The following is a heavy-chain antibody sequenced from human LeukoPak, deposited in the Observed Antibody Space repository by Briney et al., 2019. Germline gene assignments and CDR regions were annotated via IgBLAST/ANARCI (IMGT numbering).Heavy chain of an antibody. CDR2: ISYDGSNE. D-gene: IGHD6-6*01. CDR3: ARDLGVGAYLLFDYISSGLDS. V-gene: IGHV3-30*03. Sequence: GGSLRLSCAASGFTFSTYGMHWVRQAPGKGLEWVAVISYDGSNEYFVDSVKGRFTISRDNSRNILLLQMNSLRPEDTAVYYCARDLGVGAYLLFDYISSGLDSWGQGTLVTVSS. J-gene: IGHJ4*02. CDR1: GFTFSTYG.